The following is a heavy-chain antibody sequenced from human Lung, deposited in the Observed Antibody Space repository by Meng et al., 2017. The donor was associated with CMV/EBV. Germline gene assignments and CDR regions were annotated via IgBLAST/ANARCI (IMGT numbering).Heavy chain of an antibody. CDR2: NYYSGST. V-gene: IGHV4-59*08. CDR1: GGSISTYY. D-gene: IGHD3-16*02. J-gene: IGHJ4*02. Sequence: VQLTGSGPGLVKPSETLSLTCAASGGSISTYYWSWIRQPPGKGLEWIGNNYYSGSTNYNPSLASRVTISVDSSKNQFSLKLSPVTAADTAVYYCARHQNGGTYPLDYWGQGTLVTVSS. CDR3: ARHQNGGTYPLDY.